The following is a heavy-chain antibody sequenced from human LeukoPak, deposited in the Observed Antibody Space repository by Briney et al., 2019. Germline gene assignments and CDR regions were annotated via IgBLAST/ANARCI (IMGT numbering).Heavy chain of an antibody. Sequence: TGGSLRLSCAASGFTFSSYSMNWVRQAPGKGLEWISYISGSSRVIYYADSVKGRFTISRDNAKNSLYLQVNSLRDEDTAVYYCARDMDTSGYTFDYWGQGTLVTVSS. CDR2: ISGSSRVI. CDR3: ARDMDTSGYTFDY. V-gene: IGHV3-48*02. CDR1: GFTFSSYS. D-gene: IGHD3-22*01. J-gene: IGHJ4*02.